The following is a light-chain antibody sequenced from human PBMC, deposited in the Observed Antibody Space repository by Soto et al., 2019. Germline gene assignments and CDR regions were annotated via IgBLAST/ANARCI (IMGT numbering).Light chain of an antibody. CDR3: GTWDSSLSAHVV. Sequence: QSVLTQPPSVSAAPGQRVTISCSGSSFNIGNNYVSWYQQLPGTAPKLLIYDNNKRPSGIPDRISGSKSGTSATLGITGLQTGDEADYYCGTWDSSLSAHVVFGGGTKLTVL. CDR2: DNN. J-gene: IGLJ2*01. CDR1: SFNIGNNY. V-gene: IGLV1-51*01.